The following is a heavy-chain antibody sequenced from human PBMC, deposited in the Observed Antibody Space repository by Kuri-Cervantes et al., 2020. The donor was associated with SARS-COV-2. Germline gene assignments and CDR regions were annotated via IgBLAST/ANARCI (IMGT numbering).Heavy chain of an antibody. CDR3: AREPGGTFDY. D-gene: IGHD3-16*01. CDR2: ISFNGGDK. V-gene: IGHV3-30*03. J-gene: IGHJ4*02. Sequence: GGSLRLSCAASGFTFNTYGIHWVRQAPDKGLEWVAVISFNGGDKYYSDSVKGRFTISRDNSKNSLYLQMNSLRAEDTAVYYCAREPGGTFDYWGQGTLVTVSS. CDR1: GFTFNTYG.